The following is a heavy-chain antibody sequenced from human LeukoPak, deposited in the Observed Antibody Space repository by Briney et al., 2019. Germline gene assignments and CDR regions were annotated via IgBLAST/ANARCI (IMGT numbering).Heavy chain of an antibody. CDR2: IWYDGSNK. CDR1: GFTFSSYG. D-gene: IGHD4-17*01. Sequence: GGSLRLSCAASGFTFSSYGMHWVRQAPGKGLEWVAVIWYDGSNKYYADSVKGRFTISRDNSKNTLYLQMNSLRAEDTAVYYCARGDPMTTVTGYFDYWGQGTLVTVSS. J-gene: IGHJ4*02. CDR3: ARGDPMTTVTGYFDY. V-gene: IGHV3-33*01.